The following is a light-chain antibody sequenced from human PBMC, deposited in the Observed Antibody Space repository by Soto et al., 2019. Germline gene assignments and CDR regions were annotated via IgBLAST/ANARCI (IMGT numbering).Light chain of an antibody. J-gene: IGKJ1*01. CDR1: QGISNS. Sequence: DIQMTQSPSSLSASLGDRVTIACRASQGISNSLAWYQQQPGKVPKLLISAASTLQSGVPSRFSGSGSGTDFTLTISSLQPEDVATYYCHKYSNAPPWTFGQGTKVDIK. V-gene: IGKV1-27*01. CDR2: AAS. CDR3: HKYSNAPPWT.